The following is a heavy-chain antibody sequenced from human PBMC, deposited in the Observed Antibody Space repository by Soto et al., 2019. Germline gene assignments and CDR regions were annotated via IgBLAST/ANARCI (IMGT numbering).Heavy chain of an antibody. CDR3: ASRDPGTSVDY. CDR2: IYRTGST. J-gene: IGHJ4*02. D-gene: IGHD1-7*01. CDR1: GGSFTSNNW. Sequence: PSETLSPTCAVSGGSFTSNNWWTWVRQPPGQGLEWIGEIYRTGSTNYNPSLKSRVTISLDKSENQFSLKVTSLTAADTAVYYCASRDPGTSVDYWGQGTLVTVSS. V-gene: IGHV4-4*02.